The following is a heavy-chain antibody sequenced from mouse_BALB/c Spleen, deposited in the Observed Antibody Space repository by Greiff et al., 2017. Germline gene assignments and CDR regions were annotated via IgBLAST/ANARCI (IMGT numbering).Heavy chain of an antibody. V-gene: IGHV5-6-4*01. J-gene: IGHJ2*01. CDR1: GFTFSSYT. Sequence: DVQLQESGGGLVKPGGSLKLSCAASGFTFSSYTMSWVRQTPEKRLEWVATISSGGSYTYYPDSVKGRFTISRDNAKNTLYLQMSSLKSEDTAMYYCTRAGYGYLYYFDYWGQGTTLTVSS. CDR3: TRAGYGYLYYFDY. D-gene: IGHD1-2*01. CDR2: ISSGGSYT.